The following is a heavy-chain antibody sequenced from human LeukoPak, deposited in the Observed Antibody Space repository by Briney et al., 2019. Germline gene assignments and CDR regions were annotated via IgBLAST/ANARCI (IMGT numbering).Heavy chain of an antibody. V-gene: IGHV4-34*01. CDR2: INHSGST. CDR1: GGSFSGYY. CDR3: ARRQKSYYYDSSGYYTPTSYFDY. J-gene: IGHJ4*02. D-gene: IGHD3-22*01. Sequence: TSETLSLTSAVYGGSFSGYYWSWIRQPPGKGLEWIGEINHSGSTNYNPSLKSRVTISVDTSKNQFSLKLSSVTAADTAVYYCARRQKSYYYDSSGYYTPTSYFDYWGQGTLVTVSS.